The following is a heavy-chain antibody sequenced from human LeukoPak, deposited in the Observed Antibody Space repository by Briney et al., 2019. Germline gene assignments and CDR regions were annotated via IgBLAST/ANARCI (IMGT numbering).Heavy chain of an antibody. Sequence: GGSLRLSCAASGFTFSSYSMNWVRQAPGKGLEWVSSISSTSSYIYYAASVKGRFTISRDNAKSSLYLQMNSLRAEDTAVYYCARDKIPSAGTPRGFDPWGQGTLVTVSS. CDR1: GFTFSSYS. V-gene: IGHV3-21*01. J-gene: IGHJ5*02. D-gene: IGHD6-13*01. CDR2: ISSTSSYI. CDR3: ARDKIPSAGTPRGFDP.